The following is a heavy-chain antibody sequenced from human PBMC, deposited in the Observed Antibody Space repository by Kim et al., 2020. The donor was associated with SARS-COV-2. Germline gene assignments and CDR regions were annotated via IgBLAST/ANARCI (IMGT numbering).Heavy chain of an antibody. J-gene: IGHJ3*01. CDR3: ARESDVLRYFDLAYAFYL. Sequence: SETLSLTCAVYGGSFSGYYWSWIRQPPGKGLDCIGEINHSGSTNYNPSLKSRVTISVDTSKNQFSLKLSSVTAADTAVDYCARESDVLRYFDLAYAFYL. CDR1: GGSFSGYY. CDR2: INHSGST. V-gene: IGHV4-34*01. D-gene: IGHD3-9*01.